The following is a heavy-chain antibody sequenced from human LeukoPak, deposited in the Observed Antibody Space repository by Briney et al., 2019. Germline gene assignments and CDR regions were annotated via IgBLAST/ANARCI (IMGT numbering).Heavy chain of an antibody. D-gene: IGHD1-26*01. CDR1: GFTFSSYG. J-gene: IGHJ4*02. CDR2: ISESGGST. CDR3: AKGITGTGSYSVADH. Sequence: GGTLRLSCAASGFTFSSYGMSWVRQAQGKGLEWVSAISESGGSTFYADSVKGRFTISRDNSKNTLYLQMNSLRAEDTAVYYCAKGITGTGSYSVADHWGQGILVTVSS. V-gene: IGHV3-23*01.